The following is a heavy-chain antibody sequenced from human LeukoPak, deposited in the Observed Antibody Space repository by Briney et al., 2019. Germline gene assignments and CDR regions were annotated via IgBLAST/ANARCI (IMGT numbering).Heavy chain of an antibody. V-gene: IGHV3-30*01. CDR2: ISFDGSNK. D-gene: IGHD2-2*01. J-gene: IGHJ3*02. Sequence: GRSLRLSCAASGFTFSNYAMHWVRHAPGKGLEWVVVISFDGSNKYYADSVKGRFTISRDNSKNTLYLQMNSLTAEDTAVYYCASPGEIVVVPAAPGGPDAFDIWGQGTMVTVSS. CDR1: GFTFSNYA. CDR3: ASPGEIVVVPAAPGGPDAFDI.